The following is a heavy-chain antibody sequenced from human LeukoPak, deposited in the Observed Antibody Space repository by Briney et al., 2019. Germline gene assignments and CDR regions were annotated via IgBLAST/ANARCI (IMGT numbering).Heavy chain of an antibody. CDR3: ARRGSIFEDSEWRTAFDI. CDR2: INHSGST. D-gene: IGHD3-9*01. J-gene: IGHJ3*02. Sequence: SETLSLTCAVYGGSFSGYYWSWIRQAPGKGLEWIGEINHSGSTNYNPSLKSRVSISVDTSKNQFSLKLSSVTAADTALYYCARRGSIFEDSEWRTAFDIWGQGTMVIVSS. V-gene: IGHV4-34*01. CDR1: GGSFSGYY.